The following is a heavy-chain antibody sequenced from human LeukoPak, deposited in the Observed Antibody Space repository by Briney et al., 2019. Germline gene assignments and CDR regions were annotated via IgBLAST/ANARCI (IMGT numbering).Heavy chain of an antibody. CDR2: IYTSGST. CDR3: ARGRDGYSGYEIDY. D-gene: IGHD5-12*01. CDR1: GGSISSGSYF. Sequence: PSETLSLTCSVSGGSISSGSYFWTWIRQPAGKGLEWIGHIYTSGSTNYNPSLKSRVTISVDTSKNQFSLKLSSVTAADTAVYYCARGRDGYSGYEIDYWGQGTLVTVSS. J-gene: IGHJ4*02. V-gene: IGHV4-61*09.